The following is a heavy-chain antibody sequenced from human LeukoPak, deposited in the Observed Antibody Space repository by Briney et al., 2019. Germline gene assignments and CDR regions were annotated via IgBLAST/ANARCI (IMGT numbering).Heavy chain of an antibody. CDR3: AKAPVTTCRGAFCYPFDY. CDR1: GFTLSSYA. D-gene: IGHD2-15*01. V-gene: IGHV3-23*01. CDR2: ISDTGNT. J-gene: IGHJ4*02. Sequence: GGSLRLSCAASGFTLSSYAMSWVRQAPGKGLEWVSVISDTGNTYHADSVKGRFTISRDSSKNTLFLQMNRLRPEDAAVYYCAKAPVTTCRGAFCYPFDYWGLGTLSPSPQ.